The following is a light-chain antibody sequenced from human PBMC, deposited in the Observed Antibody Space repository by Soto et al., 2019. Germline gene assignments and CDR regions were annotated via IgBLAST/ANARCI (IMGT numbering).Light chain of an antibody. Sequence: QSVLTQPPSVSGAPGQRVTISCTGSSSNIGAGYDIHWYQQLPGTAPKLLIYDNSNRPSGVPDRFSGSKSGTSASLAITGLRAEDEADYYCQSYDSSLSGVVFGGGTQLTVL. V-gene: IGLV1-40*01. J-gene: IGLJ2*01. CDR3: QSYDSSLSGVV. CDR2: DNS. CDR1: SSNIGAGYD.